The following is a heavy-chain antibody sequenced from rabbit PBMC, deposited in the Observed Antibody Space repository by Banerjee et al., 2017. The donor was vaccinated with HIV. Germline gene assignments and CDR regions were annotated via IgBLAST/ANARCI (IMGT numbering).Heavy chain of an antibody. CDR1: GFSFSSSYF. CDR2: IYTGDGNT. CDR3: ARGTGGSYLPL. V-gene: IGHV1S40*01. Sequence: QSLEESGGDLVKPGASLTLTCTASGFSFSSSYFMCWVRQAPGKGLEWIACIYTGDGNTYYASWAKGRFTISKTSSTTVTLQMTSLTAADTATYFRARGTGGSYLPLWGQGTLVTVS. D-gene: IGHD8-1*01. J-gene: IGHJ4*01.